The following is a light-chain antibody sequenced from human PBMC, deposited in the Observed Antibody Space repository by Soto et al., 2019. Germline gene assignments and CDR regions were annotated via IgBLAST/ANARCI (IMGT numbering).Light chain of an antibody. Sequence: DIQMTQSPSSLSASVGDRVTITCRASQSIDRHLNWYQQKPGKAPKLLIYVASSLHSGVPSRFSGSGTGTEFTLTINNLRPEDFATYYCQQSHSVPSDTFGQGTRLEI. CDR3: QQSHSVPSDT. V-gene: IGKV1-39*01. CDR2: VAS. CDR1: QSIDRH. J-gene: IGKJ5*01.